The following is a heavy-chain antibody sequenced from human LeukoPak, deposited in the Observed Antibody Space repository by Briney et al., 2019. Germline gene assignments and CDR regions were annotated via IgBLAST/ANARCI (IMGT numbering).Heavy chain of an antibody. J-gene: IGHJ4*02. D-gene: IGHD3-22*01. V-gene: IGHV3-30*02. Sequence: GGSLGLSCAASGFTFSSYGMHWVRQAPGKGLEWVAFIRYDGSNKYYADSVKGRFTISRDNSKNTLYLQMNSLKTEDTAVYYCTTDSGYSDYWGQGTLVTVSS. CDR2: IRYDGSNK. CDR1: GFTFSSYG. CDR3: TTDSGYSDY.